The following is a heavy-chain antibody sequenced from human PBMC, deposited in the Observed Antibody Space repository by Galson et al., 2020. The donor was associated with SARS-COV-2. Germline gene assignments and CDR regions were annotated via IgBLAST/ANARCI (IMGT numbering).Heavy chain of an antibody. CDR2: IYWDDDK. D-gene: IGHD1-7*01. J-gene: IGHJ4*02. CDR3: AHTRSNWNYKPYYFDY. Sequence: SGPTLVKPTQTLTLTCTFSGFSLSTSGVGVGWIRQPPGKALEWLALIYWDDDKRYSPSLKSRLTITKDTSKSQVVLTMTNMDPVDTATYYCAHTRSNWNYKPYYFDYWGQGTLVTVSS. CDR1: GFSLSTSGVG. V-gene: IGHV2-5*02.